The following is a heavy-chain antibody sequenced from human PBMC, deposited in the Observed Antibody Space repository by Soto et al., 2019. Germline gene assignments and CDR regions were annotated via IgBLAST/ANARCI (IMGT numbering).Heavy chain of an antibody. CDR1: GGTFSSYA. J-gene: IGHJ6*04. CDR3: ASSLLPYTWKIYYYYGMDV. V-gene: IGHV1-69*13. D-gene: IGHD1-1*01. Sequence: SVKVSCKASGGTFSSYAISWVRQAPGQGLEWMGGIIPIFGTANYAQKFQGRVTITADESTSTAYMELSSLRSEDTAVYYCASSLLPYTWKIYYYYGMDVWGKGTRVTVS. CDR2: IIPIFGTA.